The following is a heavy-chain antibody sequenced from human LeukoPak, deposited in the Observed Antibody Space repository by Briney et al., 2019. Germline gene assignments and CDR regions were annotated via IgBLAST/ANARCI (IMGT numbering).Heavy chain of an antibody. J-gene: IGHJ5*02. Sequence: PGGSLRLSCAASEFTFSNYAMNWVRQAPGKGPEWVSGISGGGGSTYYADSVKGRFTISRDNSKNTLYLQMDSLRAEDTALYYCAKGSGINHYHWIDPWGQGTLVTVSS. D-gene: IGHD1-14*01. CDR3: AKGSGINHYHWIDP. CDR2: ISGGGGST. V-gene: IGHV3-23*01. CDR1: EFTFSNYA.